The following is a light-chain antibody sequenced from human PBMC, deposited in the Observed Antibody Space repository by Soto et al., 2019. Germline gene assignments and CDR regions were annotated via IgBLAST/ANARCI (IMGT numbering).Light chain of an antibody. CDR3: QQANSFPHT. V-gene: IGKV1-12*01. CDR2: AAS. J-gene: IGKJ4*01. CDR1: QTIGRW. Sequence: DIPMTQSPSSVSASVGDRVTITCRASQTIGRWLAWYQQKPGKAPELLIYAASYLQSGVPSRFSGSGAGTDFTLTISSLQPEDFATYYCQQANSFPHTFGGGTKVEIK.